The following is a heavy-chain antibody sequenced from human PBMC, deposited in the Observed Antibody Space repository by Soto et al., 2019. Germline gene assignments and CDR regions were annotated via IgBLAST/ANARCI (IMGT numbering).Heavy chain of an antibody. J-gene: IGHJ3*02. V-gene: IGHV3-15*01. D-gene: IGHD2-8*01. CDR3: HTPHGRNAFDI. CDR1: GFTFSNAW. CDR2: IKSIADGGTT. Sequence: PGGSLRLSCATSGFTFSNAWMAWVRQAPGKGLEWVGRIKSIADGGTTNYAAPVKGRFSISRHDSENTLYLQMNSLRVEDTGIYYRHTPHGRNAFDIWGPGTVVTVSS.